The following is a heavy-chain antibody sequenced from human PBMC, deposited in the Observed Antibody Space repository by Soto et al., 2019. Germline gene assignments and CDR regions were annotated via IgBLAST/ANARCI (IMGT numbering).Heavy chain of an antibody. CDR1: GFTFSRYS. J-gene: IGHJ4*02. D-gene: IGHD6-6*01. CDR2: ISSSSSYI. V-gene: IGHV3-21*01. CDR3: ATYSNSSFGYFDY. Sequence: SGGSLRLSCAASGFTFSRYSMNWVRQAPGKGLEWVSSISSSSSYIYYADSVKGRFTISRDNAKNSLYLQMNSLRAEDTAVYYCATYSNSSFGYFDYWGQGTLVTAPQ.